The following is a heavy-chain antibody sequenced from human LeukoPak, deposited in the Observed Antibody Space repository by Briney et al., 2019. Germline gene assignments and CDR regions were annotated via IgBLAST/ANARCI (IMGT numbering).Heavy chain of an antibody. J-gene: IGHJ5*02. CDR3: ARMGDYYDFTP. D-gene: IGHD3-3*01. CDR1: GGSISSGAHY. V-gene: IGHV4-31*03. Sequence: SQTLSLTCTVSGGSISSGAHYWSWIRQHPGVGLEWIGCIYYSGDTYYNPSLKSRVTLSVDTSKNQFSLRLSSVTAADTAVYYCARMGDYYDFTPWGQGTLVTVSS. CDR2: IYYSGDT.